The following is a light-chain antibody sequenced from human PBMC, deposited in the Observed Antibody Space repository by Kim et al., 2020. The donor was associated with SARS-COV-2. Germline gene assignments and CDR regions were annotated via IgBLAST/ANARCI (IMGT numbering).Light chain of an antibody. CDR1: SSDVGGYNY. V-gene: IGLV2-8*01. Sequence: QSITIYCTGTSSDVGGYNYVSWFQQHPGKVSKLMIYAVSQRPSGVPDRFSGSKSGNTASLTVSGLQPEDEADYYCSSYADSNNFVFGTGTKVTVL. CDR2: AVS. J-gene: IGLJ1*01. CDR3: SSYADSNNFV.